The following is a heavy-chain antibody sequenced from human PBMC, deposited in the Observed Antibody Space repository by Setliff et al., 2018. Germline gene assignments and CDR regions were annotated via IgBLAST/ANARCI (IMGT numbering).Heavy chain of an antibody. Sequence: SETLSLTCSVSGASISSYFWTWIRQPPGKGLEWIGNIHTSESTKYNPSLKSRVTISLDTSMRQFSLKLTSVTAADTAVYYCARALASGSYYGQSSYYMDVWGKGTTVTVS. V-gene: IGHV4-4*08. CDR2: IHTSEST. CDR1: GASISSYF. J-gene: IGHJ6*03. D-gene: IGHD3-10*01. CDR3: ARALASGSYYGQSSYYMDV.